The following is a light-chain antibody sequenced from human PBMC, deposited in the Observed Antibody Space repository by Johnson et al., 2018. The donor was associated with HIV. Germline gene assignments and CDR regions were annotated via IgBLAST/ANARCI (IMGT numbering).Light chain of an antibody. V-gene: IGLV1-51*01. CDR1: SSNIGNNY. J-gene: IGLJ1*01. Sequence: QPVLTQPPSVSAAPGQKVTISCSGSSSNIGNNYVSWYQQLPGTAPKLLIYDNNKRPSGITDRFSGSKSGTSATLGITGLQTGDEADYYCGTWDSSLSAVYVFGTGTKVTVL. CDR3: GTWDSSLSAVYV. CDR2: DNN.